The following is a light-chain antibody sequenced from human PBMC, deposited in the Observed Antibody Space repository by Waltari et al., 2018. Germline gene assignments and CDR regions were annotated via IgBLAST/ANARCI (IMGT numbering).Light chain of an antibody. CDR1: QSVSSW. V-gene: IGKV1-5*03. Sequence: DIQMTQSPSTLSVSVGDRVTITCRASQSVSSWMAWYQQKPGKVPKLLIYKACSLDSGVPSRFSGSGSGTEFTLTISSLQPDDFATYYCQHYNGYPLAFGQGTRLEIK. CDR3: QHYNGYPLA. J-gene: IGKJ5*01. CDR2: KAC.